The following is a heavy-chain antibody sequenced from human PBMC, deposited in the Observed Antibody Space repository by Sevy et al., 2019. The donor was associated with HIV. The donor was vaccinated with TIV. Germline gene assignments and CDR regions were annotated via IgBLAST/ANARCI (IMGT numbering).Heavy chain of an antibody. J-gene: IGHJ3*02. CDR3: ARSWEQQLHDAIDI. Sequence: GGSLRLSCAASGFTFSTYNMNWVRQAPGKGLEWVSSITCSSNYIYYADSVKGRFTISRDNAKNSLYLQMNSLRAEDSAVYYCARSWEQQLHDAIDICGQGTMVTVSS. CDR2: ITCSSNYI. V-gene: IGHV3-21*01. CDR1: GFTFSTYN. D-gene: IGHD6-13*01.